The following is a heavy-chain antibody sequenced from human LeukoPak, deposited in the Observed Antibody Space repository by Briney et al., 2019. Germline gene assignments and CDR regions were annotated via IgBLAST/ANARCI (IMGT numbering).Heavy chain of an antibody. Sequence: GGSLRLSCAASGFTFDDYAMHWVRQAPGKGLERVSGISWNSGSIGYADSVKGRFTISRDNAKNSLYLQMNSLRAEDTALYYCAKDIGFVVVPAAMGGMDVWGKGTTVTVSS. CDR3: AKDIGFVVVPAAMGGMDV. V-gene: IGHV3-9*01. CDR2: ISWNSGSI. J-gene: IGHJ6*03. D-gene: IGHD2-2*01. CDR1: GFTFDDYA.